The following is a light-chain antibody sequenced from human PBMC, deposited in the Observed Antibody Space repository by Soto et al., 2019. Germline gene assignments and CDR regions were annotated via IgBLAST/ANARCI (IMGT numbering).Light chain of an antibody. CDR2: LGS. Sequence: DIVMTQSPLSLPVTPGEPASISCRSSQSLLHSNGYNYLDWYLQKPGQSPQLLIYLGSNRASGVPDRFSGSGSGTDFTLKISRVEAEDVGVYYCMQALQTPTWKCGQGPKVEIK. V-gene: IGKV2-28*01. CDR3: MQALQTPTWK. J-gene: IGKJ1*01. CDR1: QSLLHSNGYNY.